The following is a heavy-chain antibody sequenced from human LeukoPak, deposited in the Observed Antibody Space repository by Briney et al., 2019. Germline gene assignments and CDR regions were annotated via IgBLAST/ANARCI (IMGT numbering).Heavy chain of an antibody. CDR3: ARSSGTGTSSY. CDR2: IHHSGGI. D-gene: IGHD1-1*01. J-gene: IGHJ4*02. Sequence: SGTLSLTCAVSGDSISSDIWWNWVRQPPGKGLEWIGEIHHSGGINYNPSLESRATISVDTSKNHFSLKMSSVIAADTAVYYCARSSGTGTSSYWGQGTLVTVSS. CDR1: GDSISSDIW. V-gene: IGHV4-4*02.